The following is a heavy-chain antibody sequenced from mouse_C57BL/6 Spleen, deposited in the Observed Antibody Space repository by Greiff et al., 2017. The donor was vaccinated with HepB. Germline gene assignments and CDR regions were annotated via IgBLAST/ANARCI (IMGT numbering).Heavy chain of an antibody. Sequence: VQLQQSGAELVKPGASVKISCKASGYAFSSYWMNWVKQRPGKGLEWIGQIYPGDGDTNYNGKFKGKATLTAEKSSSTAYMQLSSLTSEDSAVYFCARGRVRGYFDDCGQGTTLTVSS. D-gene: IGHD2-14*01. J-gene: IGHJ2*01. CDR3: ARGRVRGYFDD. V-gene: IGHV1-80*01. CDR1: GYAFSSYW. CDR2: IYPGDGDT.